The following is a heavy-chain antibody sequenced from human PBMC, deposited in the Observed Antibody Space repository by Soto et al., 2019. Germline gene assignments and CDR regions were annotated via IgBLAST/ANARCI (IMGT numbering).Heavy chain of an antibody. Sequence: QVQLQESGPGLVKPSETLSLTCTVSGGSVSSGRFYWSWIRQPPGKGLEWIGYIYYSGSTKYNPTLRSRVTIAVDTAKNQSALKLTSGTAADTAVDYCARSGSGSGWLGGQGTLVTVSS. V-gene: IGHV4-61*01. J-gene: IGHJ4*02. D-gene: IGHD6-19*01. CDR1: GGSVSSGRFY. CDR3: ARSGSGSGWL. CDR2: IYYSGST.